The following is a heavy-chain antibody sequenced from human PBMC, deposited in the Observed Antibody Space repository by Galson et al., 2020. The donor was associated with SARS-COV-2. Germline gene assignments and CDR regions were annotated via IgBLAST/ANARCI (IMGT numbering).Heavy chain of an antibody. CDR3: ARGPRFTRNSNYGRLCMDV. D-gene: IGHD4-4*01. V-gene: IGHV1-8*01. CDR2: MTPNSGNT. CDR1: AYTFTSYD. Sequence: ASVTVSCKASAYTFTSYDLNRVRQATGHGLEWMGWMTPNSGNTDYARKFQGRVTMTRNTSISTAYMELSSLISEDKAVYYCARGPRFTRNSNYGRLCMDVWGQGTTVTVSS. J-gene: IGHJ6*02.